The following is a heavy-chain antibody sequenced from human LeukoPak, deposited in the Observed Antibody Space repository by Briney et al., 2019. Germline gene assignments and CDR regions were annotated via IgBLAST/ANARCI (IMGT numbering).Heavy chain of an antibody. V-gene: IGHV3-21*01. D-gene: IGHD3-3*01. Sequence: GGSLRLSCAASGFTFSSYSMNWVRQAPGKGLKGVSSISSSSSYIYYADSVKGRFTISRDNAKNSLYLQMNSLRAEDTAVYYCARDKRFEGDGFDYWGQGTLVTVSS. CDR2: ISSSSSYI. J-gene: IGHJ4*02. CDR3: ARDKRFEGDGFDY. CDR1: GFTFSSYS.